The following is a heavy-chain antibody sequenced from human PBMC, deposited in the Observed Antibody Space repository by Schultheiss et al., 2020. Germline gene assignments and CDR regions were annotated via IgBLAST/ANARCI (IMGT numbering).Heavy chain of an antibody. CDR1: GFTFSSYG. D-gene: IGHD3-16*01. V-gene: IGHV3-33*05. CDR3: ARGGIARLYYYYGMDV. Sequence: GESLKISCAASGFTFSSYGMHWVRQAPGKGLEWVAVISYDGSNKYYADSVKGRFTISRDNSKNTLYLQMNSLRAEDTAVYYFARGGIARLYYYYGMDVWGQGTTVTVSS. CDR2: ISYDGSNK. J-gene: IGHJ6*02.